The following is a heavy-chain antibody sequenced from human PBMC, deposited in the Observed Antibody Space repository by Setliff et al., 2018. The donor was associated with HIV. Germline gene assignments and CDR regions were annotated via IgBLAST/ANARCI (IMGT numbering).Heavy chain of an antibody. CDR3: ARVIMAVAGTPYHFWFDP. D-gene: IGHD6-19*01. CDR1: GGSINTYY. Sequence: LSLTCTVSGGSINTYYWSWIRQPAGKGLEWIGRFYTSGSTNYNPSLQNRVTMSVDTSKKQFSLKLSSVTAADTAVYYCARVIMAVAGTPYHFWFDPWGQGTRVTVSS. J-gene: IGHJ5*02. CDR2: FYTSGST. V-gene: IGHV4-4*07.